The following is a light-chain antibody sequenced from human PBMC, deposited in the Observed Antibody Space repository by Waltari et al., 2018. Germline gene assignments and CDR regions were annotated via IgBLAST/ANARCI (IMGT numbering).Light chain of an antibody. V-gene: IGKV4-1*01. CDR1: QSIFYNSNTKHY. J-gene: IGKJ2*03. CDR2: WAS. Sequence: DIVMTQSPDSLAVSLGEGATITCKSSQSIFYNSNTKHYLAWYQQKVGQPPKLLIYWASSSESGVPDRFSGSVSGTDFTLTISSLQAEDVAVYYCQQYYTAPYSFGQGTKLEIK. CDR3: QQYYTAPYS.